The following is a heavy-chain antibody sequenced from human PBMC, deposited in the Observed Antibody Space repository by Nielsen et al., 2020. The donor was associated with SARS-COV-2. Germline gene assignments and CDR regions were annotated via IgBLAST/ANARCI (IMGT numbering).Heavy chain of an antibody. D-gene: IGHD3-10*01. CDR3: ARDRGGGGSGSYRY. CDR1: GYTFTGYY. CDR2: INPNSGGT. J-gene: IGHJ4*02. V-gene: IGHV1-2*04. Sequence: ASVKVSCKASGYTFTGYYMHWVRQAPGQGLEWMGWINPNSGGTNYAQKFQGWVTMTRDTSISTAYMELSRLRSDDTAVYYCARDRGGGGSGSYRYWGQGTLVTVSS.